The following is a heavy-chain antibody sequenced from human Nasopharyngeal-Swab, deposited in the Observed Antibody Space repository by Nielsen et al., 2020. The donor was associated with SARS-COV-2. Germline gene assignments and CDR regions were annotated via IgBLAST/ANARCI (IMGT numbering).Heavy chain of an antibody. CDR2: IAHDASNE. J-gene: IGHJ3*02. CDR1: GFTFSSFG. CDR3: VRDLRGKYDFEI. V-gene: IGHV3-30*03. Sequence: GGSLRLSCAASGFTFSSFGMHWVRQAPGKGLEWVAFIAHDASNEYYGDSVKGRFSISRDSSKNTLYLQMNSLRAEDTAVYWCVRDLRGKYDFEIWGQGTMVTVSS. D-gene: IGHD3-16*01.